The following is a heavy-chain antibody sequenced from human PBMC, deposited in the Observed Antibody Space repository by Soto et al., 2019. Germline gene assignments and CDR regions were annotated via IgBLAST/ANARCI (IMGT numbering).Heavy chain of an antibody. CDR3: ARVRRSEKPDYFYY. J-gene: IGHJ4*02. CDR2: ISYDGSNK. V-gene: IGHV3-30-3*01. CDR1: GFTFSSYA. Sequence: PGGSLRLSCAASGFTFSSYAMHWVRQAPGKGLEWVAVISYDGSNKYYADSVKGRFTISRDNSKNTLYLQMNSLRAEDTAVYYCARVRRSEKPDYFYYWGQGTLVTVSS.